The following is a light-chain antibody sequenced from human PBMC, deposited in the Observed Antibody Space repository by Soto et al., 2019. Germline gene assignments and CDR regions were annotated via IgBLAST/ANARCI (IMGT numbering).Light chain of an antibody. CDR1: QSIARF. CDR2: GAS. CDR3: PQSHIAPYT. V-gene: IGKV1-39*01. Sequence: QITQSPSSLSAAVGDRVTITCRASQSIARFLNWYQQKPGEVPKLLIFGASYLRSGVQSRFSGSGSGTHFALTITSLQPEEFATYFCPQSHIAPYTVGQGTQVDNK. J-gene: IGKJ2*01.